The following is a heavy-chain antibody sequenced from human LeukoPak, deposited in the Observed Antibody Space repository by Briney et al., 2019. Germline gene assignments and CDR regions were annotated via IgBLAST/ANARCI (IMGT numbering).Heavy chain of an antibody. J-gene: IGHJ4*02. CDR1: GFTFSSYG. Sequence: GGSLRLSCAASGFTFSSYGMHWVRQAPGKGLEWVAVISYDGSNKYYADSVKGRFTISRDNSKNTLYRQMNSLRAEDTAVYYCAKDWQRLDYWGQGTLVTVSS. V-gene: IGHV3-30*18. CDR3: AKDWQRLDY. CDR2: ISYDGSNK.